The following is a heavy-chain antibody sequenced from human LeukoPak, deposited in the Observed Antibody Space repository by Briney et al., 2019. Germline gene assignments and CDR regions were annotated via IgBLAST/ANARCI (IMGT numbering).Heavy chain of an antibody. CDR2: LNWNGGSP. V-gene: IGHV3-20*04. Sequence: GGSLRLSCTVSGFIFEDYGMSWVRQAPGKGLECISSLNWNGGSPAYADSVKGRFTISRDNAKNSLYLQMNSLRAEDTAVYYCARDTTYGSGSYSFDYWGQGTLVTVSS. CDR1: GFIFEDYG. J-gene: IGHJ4*02. CDR3: ARDTTYGSGSYSFDY. D-gene: IGHD3-10*01.